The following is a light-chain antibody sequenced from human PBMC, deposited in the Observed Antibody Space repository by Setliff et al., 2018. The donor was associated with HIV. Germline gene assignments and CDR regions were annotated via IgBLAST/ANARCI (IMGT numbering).Light chain of an antibody. Sequence: LAQPPSVSGPPGQSIIISCTGTTSDIGSYNRVSWYQQRPGTAPKLIIYEVNKRPSGVSNRFSGSKSGTTASLAISGLQADDEADYYCCSYAGSNIFVVFGTGTKVTVL. CDR3: CSYAGSNIFVV. CDR1: TSDIGSYNR. CDR2: EVN. J-gene: IGLJ1*01. V-gene: IGLV2-23*02.